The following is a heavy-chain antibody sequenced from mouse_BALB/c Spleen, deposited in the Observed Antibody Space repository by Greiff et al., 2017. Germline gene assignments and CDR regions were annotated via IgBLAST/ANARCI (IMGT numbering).Heavy chain of an antibody. CDR2: ISNGGGST. CDR3: ARRGNYYGTSFDY. D-gene: IGHD1-1*01. CDR1: GFTFSSYT. Sequence: EVQGVESGGGLVQPGGSLKLSCAASGFTFSSYTMSWVRQTPEKRLEWVAYISNGGGSTYYPDTVKGRFTISRDNAKNTLYLQMSSLKSEDTAMYYCARRGNYYGTSFDYWGQGTTLTVSS. V-gene: IGHV5-12-2*01. J-gene: IGHJ2*01.